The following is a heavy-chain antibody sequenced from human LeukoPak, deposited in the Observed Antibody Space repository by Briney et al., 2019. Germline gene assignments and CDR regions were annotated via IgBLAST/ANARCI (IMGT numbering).Heavy chain of an antibody. J-gene: IGHJ4*02. CDR2: LDSSGST. CDR3: ARGTSCGSKCFFDY. V-gene: IGHV4-4*07. Sequence: SETLSLTCKISGDSISGYYWSWLRQPAGKGLEWIGRLDSSGSTNYNSSLKSRVTMSIDRSQFSLRLTSVTAADTAIYYCARGTSCGSKCFFDYWGQGILVTVSS. CDR1: GDSISGYY. D-gene: IGHD2-21*01.